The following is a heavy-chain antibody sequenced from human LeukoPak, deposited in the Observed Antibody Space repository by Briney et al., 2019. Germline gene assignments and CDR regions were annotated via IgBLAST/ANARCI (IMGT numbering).Heavy chain of an antibody. J-gene: IGHJ4*02. CDR2: ISYDGSNK. Sequence: GGSLRVSCAASGFTFSSYAMHWVRQAPGKGLEWVAVISYDGSNKYYADSVKGRFTISRDNSKNTLYLQMNSLRAEDTAVYYCARDGSYSSGWYGFDYWGQGTLVTVSS. D-gene: IGHD6-19*01. CDR3: ARDGSYSSGWYGFDY. CDR1: GFTFSSYA. V-gene: IGHV3-30-3*01.